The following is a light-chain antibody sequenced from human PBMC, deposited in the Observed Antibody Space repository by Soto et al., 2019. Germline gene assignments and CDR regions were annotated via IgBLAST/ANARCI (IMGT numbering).Light chain of an antibody. V-gene: IGKV1-39*01. CDR3: QQSLSTPRT. J-gene: IGKJ1*01. CDR1: QTISTY. Sequence: DIQLTQFPSSLSASVGDRVTITCRASQTISTYLNWYQQQSGKAPKLLIYSASTLQSGVPSRFSGSGSGTDFTLTISNLQPEDFATYHCQQSLSTPRTFGQGTKVEIK. CDR2: SAS.